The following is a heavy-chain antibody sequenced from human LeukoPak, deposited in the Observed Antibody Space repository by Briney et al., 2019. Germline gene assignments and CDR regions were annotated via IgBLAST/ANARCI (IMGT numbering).Heavy chain of an antibody. CDR3: ARSSSPRLHFDY. Sequence: SVKVSCKASGGTVSSYAISWVRQAPGQGLEWMGGIIPIFGTANYAQKFQGRVTITADESTSTAYMELSSLRSEDTAVYYCARSSSPRLHFDYWGQGTLVTVSS. CDR2: IIPIFGTA. CDR1: GGTVSSYA. V-gene: IGHV1-69*13. D-gene: IGHD2-15*01. J-gene: IGHJ4*01.